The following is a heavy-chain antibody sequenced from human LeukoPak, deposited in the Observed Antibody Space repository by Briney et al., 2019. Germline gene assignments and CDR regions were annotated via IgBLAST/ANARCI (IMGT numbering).Heavy chain of an antibody. CDR1: GFTFADYA. V-gene: IGHV3-9*01. CDR3: ASYAQDTGQWLILGRY. D-gene: IGHD6-19*01. CDR2: ISWNSGNI. Sequence: GGSLRLSCAASGFTFADYAMHWVRHTPGKGLEWVSGISWNSGNIDYADSVKGRFTISRDNSKNTLYLQMNSLRAEDTAVYYCASYAQDTGQWLILGRYWGQGTLVTVSS. J-gene: IGHJ4*02.